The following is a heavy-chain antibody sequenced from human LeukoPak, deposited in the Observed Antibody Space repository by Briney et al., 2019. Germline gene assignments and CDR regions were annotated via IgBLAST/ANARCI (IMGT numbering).Heavy chain of an antibody. J-gene: IGHJ4*02. V-gene: IGHV4-39*07. CDR3: MRVHGGYDYY. CDR2: FDHSGSS. Sequence: SETLSLTCTVSGGSINFNGYHWGWIRQSPGKGLELIGTFDHSGSSYYNPSLKSRGTVSVDTSKNYVSLRLYSVTAADTAVYYCMRVHGGYDYYWGQGTLDTVSS. CDR1: GGSINFNGYH. D-gene: IGHD5-12*01.